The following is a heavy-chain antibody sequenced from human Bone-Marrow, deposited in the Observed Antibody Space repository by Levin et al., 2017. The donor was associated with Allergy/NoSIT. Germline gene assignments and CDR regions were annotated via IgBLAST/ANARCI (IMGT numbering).Heavy chain of an antibody. Sequence: GESLKISCTASGFTFSIYNMNWVRQAPGKGLEWISYISTTSSTIYYADSVKGRFTISRDNAKNSLYLQMNSLRDEDTAVYYCARDHITIFSLYFDYWGPGTLVTVSS. CDR3: ARDHITIFSLYFDY. D-gene: IGHD3-9*01. J-gene: IGHJ4*02. CDR2: ISTTSSTI. CDR1: GFTFSIYN. V-gene: IGHV3-48*02.